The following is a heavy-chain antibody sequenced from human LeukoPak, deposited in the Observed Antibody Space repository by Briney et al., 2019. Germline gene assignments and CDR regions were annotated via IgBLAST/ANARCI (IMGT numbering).Heavy chain of an antibody. Sequence: SVKVSCKASGFSFATSAVQWVRQARGQRLEWVGWTVVGSGHTNYAQKFQGTVTISRDMSTNTAYLELSSLRSEDTAVYYCAATLTVTAGSTYYGMDVWGQGTTITVSS. CDR1: GFSFATSA. CDR2: TVVGSGHT. V-gene: IGHV1-58*01. J-gene: IGHJ6*02. CDR3: AATLTVTAGSTYYGMDV. D-gene: IGHD4-17*01.